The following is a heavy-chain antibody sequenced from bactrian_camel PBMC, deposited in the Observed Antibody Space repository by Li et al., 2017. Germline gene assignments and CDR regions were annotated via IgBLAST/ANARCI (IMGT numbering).Heavy chain of an antibody. CDR2: INTDGST. J-gene: IGHJ4*01. D-gene: IGHD3*01. Sequence: VQLVESGGGLVQPGGSLRLSCAASEFTTTSDMNWVRQAPGKGLEWVSTINTDGSTHYRDSVKGRFTISRDNAKNTLYLQLNSLKTEDTAMYYCSNGNGNPKGQGTQVTVS. V-gene: IGHV3S40*01. CDR1: EFTTTSD.